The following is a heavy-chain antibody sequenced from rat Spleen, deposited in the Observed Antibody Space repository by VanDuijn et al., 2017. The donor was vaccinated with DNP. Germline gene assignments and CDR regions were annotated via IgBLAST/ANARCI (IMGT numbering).Heavy chain of an antibody. V-gene: IGHV2-6*01. Sequence: QVQLKESGPGLVQPSQTLSLTCTVSGFSLTSYTVNWVRQPPGKGLEWIAAISSGGNTYYNSALKSRLTISRDTSKSQVFLKMNSVQTEDTAMYFCARSGYQYALDAWGQGTSVTVSS. J-gene: IGHJ4*01. CDR3: ARSGYQYALDA. D-gene: IGHD1-4*01. CDR1: GFSLTSYT. CDR2: ISSGGNT.